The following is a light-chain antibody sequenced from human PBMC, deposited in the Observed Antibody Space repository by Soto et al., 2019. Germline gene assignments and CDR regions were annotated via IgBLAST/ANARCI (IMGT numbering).Light chain of an antibody. Sequence: DIQMTQSPSSLSASVGDRVTITFPASQDIRKYLNWYQQKPGSPPKLLIYDATNLEAGVPSRFSGGGSGTHYTFSITNLQADDFATYFCLQYESLPYAFGQGTK. V-gene: IGKV1-33*01. CDR2: DAT. CDR3: LQYESLPYA. CDR1: QDIRKY. J-gene: IGKJ2*01.